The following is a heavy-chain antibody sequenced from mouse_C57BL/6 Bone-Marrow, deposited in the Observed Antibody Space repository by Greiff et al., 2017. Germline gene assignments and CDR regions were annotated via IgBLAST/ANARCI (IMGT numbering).Heavy chain of an antibody. V-gene: IGHV1-81*01. Sequence: VQLQESGAELARPGASVKLSCKASGYTFTSYGISWVKQRTGQGLEWIGEIYPRSGNTYYNEKFKGKATLTADKSSSTAYMELRSLTSEDSAVYFCARWGWDFMDYWGQGTSVTVSS. J-gene: IGHJ4*01. D-gene: IGHD4-1*01. CDR1: GYTFTSYG. CDR2: IYPRSGNT. CDR3: ARWGWDFMDY.